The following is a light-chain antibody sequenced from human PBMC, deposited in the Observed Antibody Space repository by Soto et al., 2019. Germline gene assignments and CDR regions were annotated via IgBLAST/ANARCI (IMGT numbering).Light chain of an antibody. CDR2: DAS. CDR3: QQYNSYSRT. CDR1: QSISSW. Sequence: DIQMTQSPSTLSASVGDRVTITCRASQSISSWLAWYQQKPGKAPKLLIYDASSLESGVPSRFSGSGSGTEFTLTISSLQPDDFATYYCQQYNSYSRTVGQGTKVESK. J-gene: IGKJ1*01. V-gene: IGKV1-5*01.